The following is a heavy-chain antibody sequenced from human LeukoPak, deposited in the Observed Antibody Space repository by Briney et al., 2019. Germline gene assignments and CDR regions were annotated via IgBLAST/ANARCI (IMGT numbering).Heavy chain of an antibody. V-gene: IGHV3-21*01. CDR2: ISSSSSYI. J-gene: IGHJ4*02. Sequence: GGPLRLSCAASGFTFSSYSMNWVRQAPGKGLEWVSSISSSSSYIYYADSVKGRFTISRDNAKDSLYLQMNSLRAEDTAVYYCARDTGLGNFDYWGQGTLVTVSS. D-gene: IGHD3-16*01. CDR1: GFTFSSYS. CDR3: ARDTGLGNFDY.